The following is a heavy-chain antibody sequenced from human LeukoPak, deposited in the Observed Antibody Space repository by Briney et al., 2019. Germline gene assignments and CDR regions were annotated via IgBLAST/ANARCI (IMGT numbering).Heavy chain of an antibody. CDR3: AKNTAGIVVVTAIDY. D-gene: IGHD2-21*02. CDR1: GFTFSSYG. J-gene: IGHJ4*02. V-gene: IGHV3-30*02. CDR2: IWYDGSNK. Sequence: GGSLRLSCAASGFTFSSYGMHWVRQAPGKGLEWVAVIWYDGSNKYYADSVKGRFTIPRDNSKNTLYLQMNSLRAEDTAVYYCAKNTAGIVVVTAIDYWGQGTLVTVSS.